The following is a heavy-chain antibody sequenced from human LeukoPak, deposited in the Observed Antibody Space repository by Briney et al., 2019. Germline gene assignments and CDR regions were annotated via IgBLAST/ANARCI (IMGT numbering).Heavy chain of an antibody. J-gene: IGHJ4*02. Sequence: GGYLRLYCAASGFTFSSYWREWDGHAQGKGLVWVSSINSDGSSKIYADYVKGRITIYRDNGKNNLYLKMNRLRDEDTAVYYCASIVTPLRFFEWPIDYWGQGTLVTVSS. V-gene: IGHV3-74*01. CDR3: ASIVTPLRFFEWPIDY. D-gene: IGHD3-3*01. CDR2: INSDGSSK. CDR1: GFTFSSYW.